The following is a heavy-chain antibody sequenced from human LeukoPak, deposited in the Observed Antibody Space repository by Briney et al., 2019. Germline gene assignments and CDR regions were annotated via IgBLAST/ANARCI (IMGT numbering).Heavy chain of an antibody. V-gene: IGHV4-30-2*01. D-gene: IGHD1-26*01. J-gene: IGHJ6*02. CDR1: GGSISSGGYY. Sequence: SETLSLTCTVSGGSISSGGYYWSWIRQPPGKGLEWIGYIYHSGSTYYNPSLKSRVTISVDTSKNQFSLKLSSVTAADTAVYYCARLRDSGSYTFYYYYGMDVWGQGTTVTVSS. CDR3: ARLRDSGSYTFYYYYGMDV. CDR2: IYHSGST.